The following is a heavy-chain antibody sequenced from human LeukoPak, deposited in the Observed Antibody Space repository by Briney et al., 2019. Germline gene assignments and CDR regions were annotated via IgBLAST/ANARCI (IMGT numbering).Heavy chain of an antibody. CDR3: ARGRASSPALWSGP. Sequence: ASVNVSCKASGYTFTSYGISWVRQAPGQGLEWMGWISAYNGNTNYAQKLQGRVTMATDTSTSTAYMELRSLRSDDTAVYYCARGRASSPALWSGPWGQGTLVTVSS. D-gene: IGHD3-3*01. CDR2: ISAYNGNT. V-gene: IGHV1-18*01. J-gene: IGHJ4*02. CDR1: GYTFTSYG.